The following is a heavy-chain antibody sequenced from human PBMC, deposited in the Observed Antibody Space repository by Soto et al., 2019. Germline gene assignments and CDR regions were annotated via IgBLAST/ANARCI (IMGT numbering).Heavy chain of an antibody. CDR2: ISWNSGSI. CDR3: AKGPAVGMDV. CDR1: GFTFDDYV. J-gene: IGHJ6*02. V-gene: IGHV3-9*01. D-gene: IGHD2-2*01. Sequence: EVQLVESGGGLVQPGRSLRLSCAASGFTFDDYVMHWVRQAPGKGLEWVSGISWNSGSIGYADSVKGRFTISRDNAKNSLYLQMNSLRAEDTALYYCAKGPAVGMDVWGQGTTVTVSS.